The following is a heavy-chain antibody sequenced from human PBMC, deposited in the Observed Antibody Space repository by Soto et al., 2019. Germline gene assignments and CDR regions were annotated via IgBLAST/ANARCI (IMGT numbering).Heavy chain of an antibody. CDR2: IYYRGTT. CDR1: GGSISSGGYY. Sequence: QVQLQESGPGLVKPSQTLSLTCTVSGGSISSGGYYWSWIRQHPGKGLEWIGYIYYRGTTFYNPSLKSRVTTSVDTSKNQFSLTLSAVTAADTAVYFCARGYYYGSGTIILDYWGQGTLVTVSS. J-gene: IGHJ4*02. CDR3: ARGYYYGSGTIILDY. V-gene: IGHV4-31*03. D-gene: IGHD3-10*01.